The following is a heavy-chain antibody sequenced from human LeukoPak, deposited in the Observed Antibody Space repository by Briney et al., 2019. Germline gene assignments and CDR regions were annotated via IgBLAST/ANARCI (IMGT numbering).Heavy chain of an antibody. CDR1: GGSISSGSYY. CDR2: IYTSGST. D-gene: IGHD2-2*02. Sequence: SETLSLTCTVSGGSISSGSYYWSWIRQPAGKGLEWIGRIYTSGSTNYNPSLKSRVTISVDTSKNQFSLKLSSVTAADTAVYYCARGRIGYCSSTSCYTDAFDIWGQGTMVTVSS. V-gene: IGHV4-61*02. CDR3: ARGRIGYCSSTSCYTDAFDI. J-gene: IGHJ3*02.